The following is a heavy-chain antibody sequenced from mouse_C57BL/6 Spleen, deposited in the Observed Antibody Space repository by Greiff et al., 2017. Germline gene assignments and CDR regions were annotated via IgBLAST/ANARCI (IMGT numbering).Heavy chain of an antibody. J-gene: IGHJ4*01. D-gene: IGHD2-4*01. V-gene: IGHV5-4*01. Sequence: EVQLVESGGGLVKPGGSLKLSCAASGFTFSSYAMSWVRQTPEKRLEWVATISDGGSYTYYPDNVKGRFTISRDNAKNNLYLQMSHLKSEDTAMYYCARAGYEYDQENAMDYWGQGTSVTVSS. CDR1: GFTFSSYA. CDR2: ISDGGSYT. CDR3: ARAGYEYDQENAMDY.